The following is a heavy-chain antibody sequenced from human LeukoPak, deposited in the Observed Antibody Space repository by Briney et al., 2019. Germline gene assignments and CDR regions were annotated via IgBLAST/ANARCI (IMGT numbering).Heavy chain of an antibody. D-gene: IGHD3-16*01. V-gene: IGHV3-23*01. J-gene: IGHJ3*02. CDR1: GFTFNIYA. Sequence: WGSLRLSCAASGFTFNIYAMTWVRQAPGKGLEWASAISGIGGTTYYADSVKGRFTISRDNSKYTLYMQMNSLKADDMAIYYCAGGGGAEAFVIWGEGRIGTVSS. CDR3: AGGGGAEAFVI. CDR2: ISGIGGTT.